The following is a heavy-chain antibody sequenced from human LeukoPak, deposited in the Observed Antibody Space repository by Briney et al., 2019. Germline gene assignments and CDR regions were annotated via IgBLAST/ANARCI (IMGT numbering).Heavy chain of an antibody. CDR2: ISSSGSTI. D-gene: IGHD3-9*01. Sequence: GGSLRLSCAASGFTFSSYGMHWVRQAPGKGLEWVSYISSSGSTIYYADSVKGRFTISRDNAKNSLYLQMNSLRAEDTAVYYCARDRTYYDILTGYYYYYMDVWGKGTTVTVS. CDR1: GFTFSSYG. V-gene: IGHV3-48*04. J-gene: IGHJ6*03. CDR3: ARDRTYYDILTGYYYYYMDV.